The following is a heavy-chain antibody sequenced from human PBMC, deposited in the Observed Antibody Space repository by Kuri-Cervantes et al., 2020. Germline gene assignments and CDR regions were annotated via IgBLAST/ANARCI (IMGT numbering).Heavy chain of an antibody. CDR3: AREEEGGSYSFDY. D-gene: IGHD1-26*01. CDR2: IKSKTDGGTT. CDR1: GFTFSNAW. J-gene: IGHJ4*02. Sequence: GESLKISCAASGFTFSNAWMSWVRQAPGKGLEWVGRIKSKTDGGTTDYAAPVKGRFTISRDDSKNTLYLQMNSLRAEDTAVYYCAREEEGGSYSFDYWGQGTLVTVSS. V-gene: IGHV3-15*01.